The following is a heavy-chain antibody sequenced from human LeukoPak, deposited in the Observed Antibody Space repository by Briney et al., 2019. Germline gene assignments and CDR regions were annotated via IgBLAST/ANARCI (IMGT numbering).Heavy chain of an antibody. J-gene: IGHJ4*02. Sequence: GGSLRLSCAASGFTFSSYAMSWVRQAPGKGLEWVSAISGSGGSTYYADSVKGRFTISRDNSKNTLYLQMSSLRAEDTAVYYCAKDLPPYYYDSSGYYPPLDYWGQGTLVTVSS. CDR1: GFTFSSYA. CDR2: ISGSGGST. CDR3: AKDLPPYYYDSSGYYPPLDY. D-gene: IGHD3-22*01. V-gene: IGHV3-23*01.